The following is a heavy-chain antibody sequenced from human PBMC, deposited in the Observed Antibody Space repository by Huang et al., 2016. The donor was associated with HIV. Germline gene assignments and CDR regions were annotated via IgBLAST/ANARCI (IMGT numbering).Heavy chain of an antibody. D-gene: IGHD3-3*01. Sequence: VQLQESGPGLVKPSQTLSLSCNVSGASIASGSYFWNWSRQPAGGGLEWIGHIYTTGSTRDNPALKSRVAVSSDTSKNQFARSLRSVTAADTAVYFCARGRVTSSGVVQSYDYWGQGSLVTVSS. CDR2: IYTTGST. J-gene: IGHJ4*02. V-gene: IGHV4-61*09. CDR3: ARGRVTSSGVVQSYDY. CDR1: GASIASGSYF.